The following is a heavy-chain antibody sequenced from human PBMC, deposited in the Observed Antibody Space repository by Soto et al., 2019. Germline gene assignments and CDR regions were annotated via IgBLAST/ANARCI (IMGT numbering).Heavy chain of an antibody. CDR2: IFHSGHT. V-gene: IGHV4-30-2*01. Sequence: QLQLHESGSGLVKPSQTLSLTCAVSGASISSGSYSWSWIRQPPGEGLEWIGYIFHSGHTYYNPSLKMRVTISVDTSKNQFSLKLSSVTAADTAVYYCARDGDYYDSAGYLTIWGQGTMVTVSS. CDR3: ARDGDYYDSAGYLTI. CDR1: GASISSGSYS. J-gene: IGHJ3*02. D-gene: IGHD3-22*01.